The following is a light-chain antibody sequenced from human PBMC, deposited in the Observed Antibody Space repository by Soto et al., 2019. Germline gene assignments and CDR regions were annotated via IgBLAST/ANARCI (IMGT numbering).Light chain of an antibody. Sequence: DIVMTQSPDSLAVSLGERATINCKSSQSVLYSSNNMNYLAWYQQKPGQPPQLLIYWASTRESGVPDRFSGSGSGTDFTLTISSLQAEDVAVYYCQQYYRTPLTFGGGTKVEIK. V-gene: IGKV4-1*01. CDR2: WAS. CDR3: QQYYRTPLT. J-gene: IGKJ4*01. CDR1: QSVLYSSNNMNY.